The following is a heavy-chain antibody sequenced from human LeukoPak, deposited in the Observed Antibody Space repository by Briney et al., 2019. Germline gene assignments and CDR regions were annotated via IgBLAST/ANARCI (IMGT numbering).Heavy chain of an antibody. CDR3: ARTPSGYDYIWGGYRTYYFDY. J-gene: IGHJ4*02. Sequence: PGGSLRLSCAASGFTFSSYSMNWVRQAPGKGLEWVSSISSSSSYIYYADSVKGRFTISRDNAKNSLYLQMNSLRAEDTAVYYCARTPSGYDYIWGGYRTYYFDYWGQGTLVTVSS. V-gene: IGHV3-21*01. D-gene: IGHD3-16*02. CDR2: ISSSSSYI. CDR1: GFTFSSYS.